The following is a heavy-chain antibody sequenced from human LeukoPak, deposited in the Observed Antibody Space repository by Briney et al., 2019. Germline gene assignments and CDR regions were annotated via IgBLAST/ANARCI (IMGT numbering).Heavy chain of an antibody. Sequence: GGSLRLSCATSGFILSNYWMHWVRQAPEKGLVWVSRINNDGSSTTYADSVKGRFTISRDNARNTLYLQMNGLRAEDTAVYYCARVGISCTGGHCYFASWGQGTLVTVSS. CDR1: GFILSNYW. CDR3: ARVGISCTGGHCYFAS. D-gene: IGHD2-8*02. CDR2: INNDGSST. J-gene: IGHJ4*02. V-gene: IGHV3-74*01.